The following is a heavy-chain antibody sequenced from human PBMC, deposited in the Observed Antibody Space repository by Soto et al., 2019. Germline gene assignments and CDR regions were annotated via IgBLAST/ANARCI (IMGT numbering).Heavy chain of an antibody. CDR3: ARHLSGYGYLYFEY. Sequence: QLQLQESGPGLVKPSETQSLTCTVSGGSISSNSYYWAWIRQPPGKGLEWIGSGYHGGNTYYNPSHKSRVPISVATSTNQFSLKLNSVTAADTAVYYCARHLSGYGYLYFEYWGQGILVTVSS. J-gene: IGHJ4*02. D-gene: IGHD5-18*01. CDR2: GYHGGNT. V-gene: IGHV4-39*01. CDR1: GGSISSNSYY.